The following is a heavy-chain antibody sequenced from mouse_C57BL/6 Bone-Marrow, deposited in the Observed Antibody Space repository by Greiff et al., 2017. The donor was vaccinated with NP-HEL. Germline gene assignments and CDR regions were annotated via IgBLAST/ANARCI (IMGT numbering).Heavy chain of an antibody. D-gene: IGHD3-3*01. J-gene: IGHJ4*01. Sequence: QVQLQQSGAELVKPGASVKLSCKASGYTFTSYWMHWVKQRPGRGLEWIGRIDPNSGGTKYNEKFKSKATLTVDKPSSTAYMQLRSLAYEDSAVYYCARPGSGTCYAMDYWGQGTSVTVSS. V-gene: IGHV1-72*01. CDR2: IDPNSGGT. CDR1: GYTFTSYW. CDR3: ARPGSGTCYAMDY.